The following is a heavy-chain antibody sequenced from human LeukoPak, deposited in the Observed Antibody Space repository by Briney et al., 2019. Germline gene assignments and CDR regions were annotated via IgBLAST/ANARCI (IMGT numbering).Heavy chain of an antibody. CDR3: ARTPGGYPYNWFDP. CDR2: IYYSGST. Sequence: SETLSLTCTVSGVSISSSSYYWGWIRQPPGKGLEWIGSIYYSGSTYYNPSLKSRVTISLDTSKNQFSLKLSSVTAADTAVYYCARTPGGYPYNWFDPWGQGTLVTVSS. V-gene: IGHV4-39*07. CDR1: GVSISSSSYY. J-gene: IGHJ5*02. D-gene: IGHD6-25*01.